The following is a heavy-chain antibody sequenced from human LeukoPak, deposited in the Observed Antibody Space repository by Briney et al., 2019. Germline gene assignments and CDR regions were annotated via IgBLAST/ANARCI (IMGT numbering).Heavy chain of an antibody. V-gene: IGHV3-30*02. D-gene: IGHD1-7*01. Sequence: GGSLRLSCAASGFTFSSYGMHWVRQAPGRGLEWVAFIRYDGSNKYYADSVKGRFTISRDNAKNSLYLQMNSLRAEDTAVYYCASSQGKTIGPAFDIWGQGTMVTVSS. CDR1: GFTFSSYG. CDR2: IRYDGSNK. J-gene: IGHJ3*02. CDR3: ASSQGKTIGPAFDI.